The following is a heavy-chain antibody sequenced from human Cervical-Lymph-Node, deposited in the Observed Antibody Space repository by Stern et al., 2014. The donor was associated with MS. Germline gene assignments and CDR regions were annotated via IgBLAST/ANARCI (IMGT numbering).Heavy chain of an antibody. CDR1: GFTFSTYA. J-gene: IGHJ4*02. V-gene: IGHV3-30-3*01. CDR2: CSYDGTQI. CDR3: ARGGRGVGLEY. D-gene: IGHD3-10*01. Sequence: VQLVEAGGGVVQPGRSLSLSCVASGFTFSTYAMHWVRQAPGKGLGWLAFCSYDGTQIISTDSVKSRFTISRDNSKNTLYLHMNSLRDEDTAVYFCARGGRGVGLEYWGQGALVTVSS.